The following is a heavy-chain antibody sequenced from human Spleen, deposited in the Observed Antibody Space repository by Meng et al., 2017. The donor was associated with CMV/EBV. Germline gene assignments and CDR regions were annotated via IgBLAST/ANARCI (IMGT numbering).Heavy chain of an antibody. CDR2: INPNSGGT. D-gene: IGHD2-15*01. CDR3: ARDGGPTGGDY. CDR1: GYTFTGYY. Sequence: ASVKVSCKASGYTFTGYYMHWVRQAPGQGPEWMGWINPNSGGTNYAQKFQGRVTMTRDTSISTAYMELSRVRCDDTAVYYCARDGGPTGGDYWGQGTLVTVSS. J-gene: IGHJ4*02. V-gene: IGHV1-2*02.